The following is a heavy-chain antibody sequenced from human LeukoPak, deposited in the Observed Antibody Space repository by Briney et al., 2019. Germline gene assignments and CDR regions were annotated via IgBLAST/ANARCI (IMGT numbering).Heavy chain of an antibody. D-gene: IGHD5-12*01. CDR1: GYTFTGYY. J-gene: IGHJ4*02. CDR2: INPISGVT. Sequence: GASVKVPCKASGYTFTGYYMHWVRQAPGQGLEWMGWINPISGVTNFAQNFLGRVSMSRATSIRTAYLDMYSLTFDDTAVFYCARGGYSGFEHFDYWGQGTLVTVAS. CDR3: ARGGYSGFEHFDY. V-gene: IGHV1-2*02.